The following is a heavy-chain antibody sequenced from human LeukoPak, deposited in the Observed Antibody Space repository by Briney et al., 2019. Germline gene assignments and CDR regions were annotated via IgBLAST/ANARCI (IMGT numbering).Heavy chain of an antibody. Sequence: GGSLRLSCAASGLTFSDSAMHWVRQASGKGLAWVGRIRSKAKSYATAYAASVKGRFTVSRDDSKNTAYLQMDSLKTEDTAVYYCTTTYYYDTSGYYYVDYWGQGTLVTVSS. CDR3: TTTYYYDTSGYYYVDY. CDR1: GLTFSDSA. V-gene: IGHV3-73*01. D-gene: IGHD3-22*01. CDR2: IRSKAKSYAT. J-gene: IGHJ4*02.